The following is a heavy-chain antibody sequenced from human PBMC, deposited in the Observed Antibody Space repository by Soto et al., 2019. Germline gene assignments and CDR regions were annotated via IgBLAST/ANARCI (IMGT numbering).Heavy chain of an antibody. V-gene: IGHV3-33*01. D-gene: IGHD6-13*01. CDR2: MWSDGYTQ. CDR1: GFPFNTYG. CDR3: GRDLYTRQIDY. J-gene: IGHJ4*02. Sequence: HPGGSLRLSCAASGFPFNTYGMHWVRQAPGKGLEWVAVMWSDGYTQYYEDSMKGRLTISRDNSKNTVYLHMNNLRAEDTAVYFCGRDLYTRQIDYWGQGALVTVSS.